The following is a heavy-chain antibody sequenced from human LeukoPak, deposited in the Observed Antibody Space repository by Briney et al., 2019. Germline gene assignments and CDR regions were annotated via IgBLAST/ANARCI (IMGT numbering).Heavy chain of an antibody. CDR1: GFTFSSYA. J-gene: IGHJ4*02. Sequence: PGGSLRLSCAASGFTFSSYAMSWVRQAPGKGLEWVSAISGSGGSTYYADSVKGRFTISRDNSKNTVDLQMNSLRAEDTAVYYCARGHDYDSSVAYWGQGTLVTVSS. CDR3: ARGHDYDSSVAY. D-gene: IGHD3-22*01. V-gene: IGHV3-23*01. CDR2: ISGSGGST.